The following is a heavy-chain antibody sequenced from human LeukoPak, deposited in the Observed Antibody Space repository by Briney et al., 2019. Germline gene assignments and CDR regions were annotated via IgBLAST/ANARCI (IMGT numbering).Heavy chain of an antibody. J-gene: IGHJ3*02. Sequence: ASVKVSSKASGYTFTGYYMHWVRQAPGQGLEWMGWINPNSGGTNYAQMFQGRVTMTSDTSISTAYQELSTLRSPDTAVYYCASQSRIITIFGVVMTAHAFDIWGQGTMVTVSS. D-gene: IGHD3-3*01. CDR1: GYTFTGYY. V-gene: IGHV1-2*02. CDR2: INPNSGGT. CDR3: ASQSRIITIFGVVMTAHAFDI.